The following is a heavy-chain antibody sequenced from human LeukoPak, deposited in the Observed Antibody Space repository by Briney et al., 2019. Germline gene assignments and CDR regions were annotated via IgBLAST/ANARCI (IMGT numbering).Heavy chain of an antibody. V-gene: IGHV3-48*03. Sequence: GGSLRLSCAASGFTFSSYEMNWVRQAPGKGLEWVSYISSSGSTIYYADSVKGRFTISRDNSKNTLYLQMNSLRAEDTAVYYCAKHLYDSSIDAFDIWGQGTMVTVSS. D-gene: IGHD3-22*01. J-gene: IGHJ3*02. CDR2: ISSSGSTI. CDR1: GFTFSSYE. CDR3: AKHLYDSSIDAFDI.